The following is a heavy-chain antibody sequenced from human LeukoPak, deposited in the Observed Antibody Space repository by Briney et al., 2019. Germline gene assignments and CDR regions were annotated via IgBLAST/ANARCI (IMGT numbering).Heavy chain of an antibody. CDR3: AKVAHSGSYGLFDS. CDR2: ISSNGGST. D-gene: IGHD1-26*01. CDR1: GFTFSDFA. Sequence: PGGSLRLSCAASGFTFSDFAMSWVRQTPGKVLQWVSAISSNGGSTYYADSVKGRFTVSRDMSTNTLYLQMNSLRAGDTAVYYCAKVAHSGSYGLFDSWGQGALVTVSS. V-gene: IGHV3-23*01. J-gene: IGHJ4*01.